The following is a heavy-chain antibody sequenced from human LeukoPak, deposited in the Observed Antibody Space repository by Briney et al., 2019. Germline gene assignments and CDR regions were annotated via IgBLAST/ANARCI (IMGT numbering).Heavy chain of an antibody. CDR2: ISYDGSNK. Sequence: GGSLRLSCAASGFTFSSYAMHWVRQAPGKGLEWVAVISYDGSNKYYADSVKGRFTISRDNSKNTLYLQMNSLGAEDTAFYYCARDRIRSSGYYCPAYWGQGTLVTVSS. CDR1: GFTFSSYA. V-gene: IGHV3-30*01. CDR3: ARDRIRSSGYYCPAY. D-gene: IGHD3-22*01. J-gene: IGHJ4*02.